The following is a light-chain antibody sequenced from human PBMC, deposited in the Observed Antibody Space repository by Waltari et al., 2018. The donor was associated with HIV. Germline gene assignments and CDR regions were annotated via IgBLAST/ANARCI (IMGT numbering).Light chain of an antibody. CDR2: DVC. V-gene: IGLV2-14*03. CDR3: SSYTSSSPYA. CDR1: SSDVGGYNY. Sequence: QSALTQPASVSGSPGQSITISCTGTSSDVGGYNYVSWYQQHPGNAPKLMIYDVCNRPSGVSNRFSGSKSGKTASLPISGLQAEDEADYYCSSYTSSSPYAFGTGTKVTVL. J-gene: IGLJ1*01.